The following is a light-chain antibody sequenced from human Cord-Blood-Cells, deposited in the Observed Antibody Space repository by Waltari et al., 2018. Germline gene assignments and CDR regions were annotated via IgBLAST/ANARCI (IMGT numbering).Light chain of an antibody. CDR3: SSYTSSSTPV. Sequence: QSALTQPAPVSGSPGQSITIPCTGPSSHVGGYNYVSWYQQHPGKPPKLMIYEVSNRPSGVSNRFSGSKSGNTASLTISGLQAEDEADYYCSSYTSSSTPVFGTGTKVTVL. V-gene: IGLV2-14*01. CDR1: SSHVGGYNY. CDR2: EVS. J-gene: IGLJ1*01.